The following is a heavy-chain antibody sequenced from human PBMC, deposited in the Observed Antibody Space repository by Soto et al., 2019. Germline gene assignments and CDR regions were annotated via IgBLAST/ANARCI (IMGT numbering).Heavy chain of an antibody. CDR3: ARDTGCGGGSCYRSTNWFDP. CDR1: GGTFSSYA. Sequence: QVQLVQSGAEVKKPGSSVKVSCKASGGTFSSYAISWVRQAPGQGLEWMGGIIPIFGTANYAQKFQGRVTITADESSGTAYMELRRVRSEDTAVYYCARDTGCGGGSCYRSTNWFDPWGQGTLVTVSS. V-gene: IGHV1-69*12. J-gene: IGHJ5*02. CDR2: IIPIFGTA. D-gene: IGHD2-15*01.